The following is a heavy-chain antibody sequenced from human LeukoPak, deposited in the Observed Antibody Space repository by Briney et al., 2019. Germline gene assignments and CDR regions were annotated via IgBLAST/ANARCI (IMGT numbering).Heavy chain of an antibody. Sequence: PGRSLRLSCVASGFTFSNYAMSWVCQAPGKGLEWVSYISSSGSTIYYADSVKGRFTISRDNAKNSLYLQMNSLRAEDTAVYYCARSVGYSSSWYDYYYYMDVWGKGTTVTVSS. CDR2: ISSSGSTI. CDR1: GFTFSNYA. J-gene: IGHJ6*03. D-gene: IGHD6-13*01. V-gene: IGHV3-11*04. CDR3: ARSVGYSSSWYDYYYYMDV.